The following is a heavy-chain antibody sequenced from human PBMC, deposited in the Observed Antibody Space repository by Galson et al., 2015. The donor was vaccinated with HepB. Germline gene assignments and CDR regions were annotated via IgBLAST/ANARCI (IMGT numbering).Heavy chain of an antibody. D-gene: IGHD2-21*01. Sequence: SLRLSCAASGFTFSSYAMSWVRQAPGKGLEWVSGISGSGDSRYYADSVKGRFTISRDNSKNTLYLQMNSLRAEDTAVYYCTRPRSACGGDLWGQGTLVTVSS. CDR2: ISGSGDSR. J-gene: IGHJ1*01. V-gene: IGHV3-23*01. CDR3: TRPRSACGGDL. CDR1: GFTFSSYA.